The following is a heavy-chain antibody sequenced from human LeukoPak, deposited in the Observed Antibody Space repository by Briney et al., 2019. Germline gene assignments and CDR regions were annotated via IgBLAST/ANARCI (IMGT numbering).Heavy chain of an antibody. D-gene: IGHD5-12*01. V-gene: IGHV3-21*01. Sequence: GGSLRLSCAASGFTFSSYSMNWVRQAPGRGLEWVSSISSSSSYIYYADSVKGRFTISRDNAKNSLYLQMNSLRAEDTAVYYCARDFDGDYLAGYFDYWGQGTLVTVSS. CDR2: ISSSSSYI. J-gene: IGHJ4*02. CDR3: ARDFDGDYLAGYFDY. CDR1: GFTFSSYS.